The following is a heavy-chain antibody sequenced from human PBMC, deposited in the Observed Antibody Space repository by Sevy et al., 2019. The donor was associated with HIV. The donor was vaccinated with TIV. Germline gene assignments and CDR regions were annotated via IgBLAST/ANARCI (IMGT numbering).Heavy chain of an antibody. V-gene: IGHV3-23*01. Sequence: GGSLRLSCAASGFTFTTYAMSWVRQAPGKGLEWVSGISPSGGSTYYADSVKGRFTISRDNSKNTLYLKMNSLRAEDTAVYYCARRYGGNSHYYYYGMDVWGQGTTVTVSS. J-gene: IGHJ6*02. D-gene: IGHD2-21*02. CDR2: ISPSGGST. CDR1: GFTFTTYA. CDR3: ARRYGGNSHYYYYGMDV.